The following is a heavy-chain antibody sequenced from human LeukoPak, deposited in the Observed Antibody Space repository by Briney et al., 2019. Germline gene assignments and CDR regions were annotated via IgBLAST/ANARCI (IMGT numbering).Heavy chain of an antibody. CDR2: ISYDGSNK. CDR1: GFTFSSYA. CDR3: ANLARPLDY. D-gene: IGHD6-6*01. Sequence: PGGSLRLSCAASGFTFSSYAMHWVRQAPGKGLEWVAVISYDGSNKYYADSVKGRFTISRDNSKNTLYLQMNSLRAEDTAVYYCANLARPLDYWGQGALVTVSS. V-gene: IGHV3-30-3*01. J-gene: IGHJ4*02.